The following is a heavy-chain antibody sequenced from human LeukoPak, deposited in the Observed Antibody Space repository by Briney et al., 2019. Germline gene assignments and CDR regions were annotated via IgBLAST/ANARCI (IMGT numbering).Heavy chain of an antibody. V-gene: IGHV6-1*01. Sequence: SQTLSLTCAISGDSVSSNSAAWNWLRQSPSRGLEWLGRTYYRSKWYNDYAVSVKSRITINPDTSKNQFSLQLNSVTPEDTAVYYCARGLGVQYQLLSSFDPWGQGTLVTVSS. J-gene: IGHJ5*02. CDR2: TYYRSKWYN. CDR3: ARGLGVQYQLLSSFDP. D-gene: IGHD2-2*01. CDR1: GDSVSSNSAA.